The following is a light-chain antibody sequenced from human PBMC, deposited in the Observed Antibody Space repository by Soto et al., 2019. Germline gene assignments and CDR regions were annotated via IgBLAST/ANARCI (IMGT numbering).Light chain of an antibody. J-gene: IGKJ1*01. CDR2: GAS. CDR1: QSVSSN. Sequence: EIVMPQSPATPSVSPGGKATLSGRASQSVSSNLAWYQQKPGQAPRLLIYGASTRATGIPARFSGSGSGTEFTLTISSLQSEDFAVYYCQQYETFGQGTKVDIK. V-gene: IGKV3-15*01. CDR3: QQYET.